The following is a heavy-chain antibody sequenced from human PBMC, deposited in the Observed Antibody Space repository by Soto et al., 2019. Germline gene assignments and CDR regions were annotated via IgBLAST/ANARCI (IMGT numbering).Heavy chain of an antibody. CDR2: IIPIFGTA. CDR3: ARDRGSDDILTGPAYYGMDV. J-gene: IGHJ6*02. V-gene: IGHV1-69*13. D-gene: IGHD3-9*01. CDR1: GGTFSSYA. Sequence: SVKVSCKASGGTFSSYAISWVRQAPGQGLEWMGGIIPIFGTANYAQKFQGRVTITADGSTSTAYVELSSLRSEDTAVYYCARDRGSDDILTGPAYYGMDVWGQGTTVTASS.